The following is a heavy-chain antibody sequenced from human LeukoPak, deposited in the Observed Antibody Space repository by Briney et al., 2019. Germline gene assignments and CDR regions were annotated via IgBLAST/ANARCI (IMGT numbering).Heavy chain of an antibody. CDR2: ISSSGSTI. CDR1: GFTFSDYY. Sequence: GGSLRLSCAASGFTFSDYYMSWIRQAPGKGLEWVSYISSSGSTIYYADSVKGRFTISRDNAKNSLYLQMNSLRAEGTAVYYCARMRGYSYADAFDIWGQGTMVTVSS. CDR3: ARMRGYSYADAFDI. V-gene: IGHV3-11*01. D-gene: IGHD5-18*01. J-gene: IGHJ3*02.